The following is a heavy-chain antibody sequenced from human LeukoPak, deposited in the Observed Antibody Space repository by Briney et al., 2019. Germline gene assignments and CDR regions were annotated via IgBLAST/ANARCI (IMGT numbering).Heavy chain of an antibody. V-gene: IGHV3-23*01. CDR1: GCTFSSYA. D-gene: IGHD1-26*01. CDR2: ISGSGGST. Sequence: GGSLRLSCAASGCTFSSYAMSWVRQPPGKGLEWVSAISGSGGSTYYADSVKGRFTISRDNSKNTLYLQMNSLRAEDTAVYYCAKDALVGATTAWFDPWGQGTLVTDSS. J-gene: IGHJ5*02. CDR3: AKDALVGATTAWFDP.